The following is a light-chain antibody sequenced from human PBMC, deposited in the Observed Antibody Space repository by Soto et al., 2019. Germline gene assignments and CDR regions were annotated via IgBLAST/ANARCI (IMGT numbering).Light chain of an antibody. Sequence: EVVMTQTPAILSVSPGERATLSCRASQSVSTNLAWYQQKPGQAPRLLIYGASTRATGIPARFSGRGSGTECPLTISSQQSEDFAVYYCQHYKQWPPWTFGQGTKVEIK. J-gene: IGKJ1*01. CDR3: QHYKQWPPWT. CDR2: GAS. CDR1: QSVSTN. V-gene: IGKV3-15*01.